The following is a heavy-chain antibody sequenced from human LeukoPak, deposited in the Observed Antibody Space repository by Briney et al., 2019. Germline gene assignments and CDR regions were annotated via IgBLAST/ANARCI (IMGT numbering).Heavy chain of an antibody. CDR2: IKQDGSER. CDR3: ARVSYQWLVDY. V-gene: IGHV3-7*01. Sequence: GGSLRLSCAASGFTFSSYWMSWVRQAPGKGLEWVANIKQDGSERYYVDSVKGRFTISRDNAKNSLYLQMNSLRAEDTAVYYCARVSYQWLVDYWGQGTLVTVSS. D-gene: IGHD6-19*01. J-gene: IGHJ4*02. CDR1: GFTFSSYW.